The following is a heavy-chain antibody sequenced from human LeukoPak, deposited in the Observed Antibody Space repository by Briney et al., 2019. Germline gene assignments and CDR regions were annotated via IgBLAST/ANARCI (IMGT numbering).Heavy chain of an antibody. V-gene: IGHV3-23*01. Sequence: GGTLRLSCAASGFTFSSYGMSWVRQAPGRGLEWVSAISGSGGSTYYADSVKGRFTISRDNSKNTLYLQMNSLRAEDTAVYYCVKNAEREKHFTPKRYKWNSYFDYWGQGTLVTVSS. D-gene: IGHD1-7*01. CDR1: GFTFSSYG. CDR2: ISGSGGST. J-gene: IGHJ4*02. CDR3: VKNAEREKHFTPKRYKWNSYFDY.